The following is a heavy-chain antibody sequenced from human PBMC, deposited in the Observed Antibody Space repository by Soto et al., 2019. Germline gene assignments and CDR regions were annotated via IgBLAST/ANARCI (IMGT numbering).Heavy chain of an antibody. V-gene: IGHV3-23*01. CDR1: TSSSYY. Sequence: TSSSYYWGWIRQPPGKGLEWVSAISGSGGSTYYADSVKGRFTISRDNSKNTLYLQMNSLRAEDTAVYYCAKIPPGYSYGYFYFDYWGQGTLVTVSS. J-gene: IGHJ4*02. CDR2: ISGSGGST. D-gene: IGHD5-18*01. CDR3: AKIPPGYSYGYFYFDY.